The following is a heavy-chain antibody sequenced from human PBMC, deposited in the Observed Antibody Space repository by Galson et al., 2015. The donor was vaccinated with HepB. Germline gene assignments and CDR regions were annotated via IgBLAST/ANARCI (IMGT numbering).Heavy chain of an antibody. V-gene: IGHV3-23*01. CDR1: GFTFSSYG. J-gene: IGHJ5*02. Sequence: SLRLSCAASGFTFSSYGMSWVRQAPGKGPEWVSAISGDGGKTYYADSVQGRFTISRDNSKNTLYVQMSSLRAEDTPVYDCASHEGGDGNWLDPWGQGTLVTVSS. D-gene: IGHD2-21*02. CDR3: ASHEGGDGNWLDP. CDR2: ISGDGGKT.